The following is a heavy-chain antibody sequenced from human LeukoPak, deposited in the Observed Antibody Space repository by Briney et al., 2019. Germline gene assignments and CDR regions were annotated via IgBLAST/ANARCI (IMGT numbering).Heavy chain of an antibody. CDR2: INQDGNSQ. CDR3: ARSLWPEDY. J-gene: IGHJ4*02. CDR1: GFAFSPYW. V-gene: IGHV3-7*01. Sequence: GGSLRLSCEASGFAFSPYWASCVRQAPGKGLEWVSNINQDGNSQNYVDSVRGRFTISKDNAKNSVYLQMNSLRAEDTAVYYCARSLWPEDYWGQGILVTVSS. D-gene: IGHD2-21*01.